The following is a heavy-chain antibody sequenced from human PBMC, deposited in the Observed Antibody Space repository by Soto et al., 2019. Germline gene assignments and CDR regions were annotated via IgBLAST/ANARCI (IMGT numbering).Heavy chain of an antibody. Sequence: VSCKASGYTFTSYGISWVRQAPGQVLEWMGWISAYNGNTNYAQKLQGRVTMTTDTSTSTAYMELRSLRSDDTAVYYCARDLWGDAYYYYGMDVWGQGTTVTVS. CDR2: ISAYNGNT. CDR3: ARDLWGDAYYYYGMDV. D-gene: IGHD3-16*01. J-gene: IGHJ6*02. V-gene: IGHV1-18*04. CDR1: GYTFTSYG.